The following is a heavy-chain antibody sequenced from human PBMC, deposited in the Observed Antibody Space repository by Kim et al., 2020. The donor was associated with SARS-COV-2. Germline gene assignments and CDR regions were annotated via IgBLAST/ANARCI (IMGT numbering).Heavy chain of an antibody. CDR1: GGSISSSSYY. CDR2: IYYSGST. CDR3: ARLMVRGVGADY. V-gene: IGHV4-39*01. Sequence: SETLSLTCTVSGGSISSSSYYWGWIRQPPGKGLEWIGSIYYSGSTYYNPSLKSRVTISVDTSKNQFSLKLSSVTAADTAVYYCARLMVRGVGADYWGQGTLVTVSS. J-gene: IGHJ4*02. D-gene: IGHD3-10*01.